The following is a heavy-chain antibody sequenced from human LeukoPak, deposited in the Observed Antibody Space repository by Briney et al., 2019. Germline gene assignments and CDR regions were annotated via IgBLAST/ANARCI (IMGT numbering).Heavy chain of an antibody. Sequence: SETLSLTCTVSGGSLSSFYWSWIRQPPEKGLDWIGYIYNSGSTIYNPSLKSRVAISVDTSKNQFSLKLSSVTAADTAVYYCARDRRGQQLAGWLDPWGQGTLVTVSS. CDR1: GGSLSSFY. D-gene: IGHD6-13*01. J-gene: IGHJ5*02. CDR3: ARDRRGQQLAGWLDP. V-gene: IGHV4-59*01. CDR2: IYNSGST.